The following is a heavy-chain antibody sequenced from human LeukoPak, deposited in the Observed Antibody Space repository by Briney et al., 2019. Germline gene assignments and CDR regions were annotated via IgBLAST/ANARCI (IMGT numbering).Heavy chain of an antibody. V-gene: IGHV4-61*09. J-gene: IGHJ4*02. CDR3: AREGIAARAVDY. CDR2: IYTSGST. D-gene: IGHD6-6*01. Sequence: SETLSLTCTVSGGSISSGSYYWSWIRQPAGKGLEWIGHIYTSGSTNYNPSLKSRVTISVDKSKNQFSLKLSSVTAADTAVYYCAREGIAARAVDYWGQGTLVTVSS. CDR1: GGSISSGSYY.